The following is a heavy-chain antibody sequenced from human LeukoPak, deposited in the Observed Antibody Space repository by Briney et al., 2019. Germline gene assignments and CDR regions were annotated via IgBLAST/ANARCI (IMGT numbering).Heavy chain of an antibody. Sequence: SVKVSCKASGGTFSSYAISWVRQAPGQGLEWMGRIIPILGIANYAQKFQGSVTITADKSTSTAYMELSSLRSEDTAVYYCARDYFFEVDYGRFDYWGQGTLVTVSS. CDR2: IIPILGIA. D-gene: IGHD4-17*01. V-gene: IGHV1-69*04. J-gene: IGHJ4*02. CDR3: ARDYFFEVDYGRFDY. CDR1: GGTFSSYA.